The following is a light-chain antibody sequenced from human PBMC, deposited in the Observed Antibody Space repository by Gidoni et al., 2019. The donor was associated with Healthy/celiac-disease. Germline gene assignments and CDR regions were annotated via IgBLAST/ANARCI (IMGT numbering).Light chain of an antibody. CDR3: QQYYSTPIT. CDR2: WAS. V-gene: IGKV4-1*01. Sequence: DIVMTQSPESLAVSLGERATINCKSSQRVLYSSNNKNYLAWYQQKPGQPPKLLIYWASTPEARVPYRFSGSGSGKDFTLTISSLQAEDVAVYYCQQYYSTPITFGQGTRLEIK. J-gene: IGKJ5*01. CDR1: QRVLYSSNNKNY.